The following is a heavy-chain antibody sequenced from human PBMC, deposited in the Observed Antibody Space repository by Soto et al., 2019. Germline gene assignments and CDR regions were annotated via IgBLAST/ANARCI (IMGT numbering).Heavy chain of an antibody. CDR2: ISAYNGNT. CDR3: ERDIPYYRGVPQLWFDL. D-gene: IGHD3-22*01. J-gene: IGHJ5*02. Sequence: ASVKVSCKASGYTFTSYGISWVRQAPGQGLEWMGWISAYNGNTNYAQKLQGRVTMTTDTSTSTAYMELRSLRSDDTAAYYCERDIPYYRGVPQLWFDLWRXGSRVTV. CDR1: GYTFTSYG. V-gene: IGHV1-18*01.